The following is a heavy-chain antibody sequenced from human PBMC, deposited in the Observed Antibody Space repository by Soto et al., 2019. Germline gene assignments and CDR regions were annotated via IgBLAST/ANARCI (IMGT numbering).Heavy chain of an antibody. J-gene: IGHJ6*02. CDR1: GFSFSSYG. Sequence: GGSLRLSCAASGFSFSSYGMHWVRQAPGKGLEWVAVISYNGGTTYYADSVKGRFTISRDNSKNTLYLQMNSLRAEDTAVYYCAKDRSWVGGWQQLARSYYYYGMDVWGQGTTVTVSS. V-gene: IGHV3-30*18. CDR2: ISYNGGTT. CDR3: AKDRSWVGGWQQLARSYYYYGMDV. D-gene: IGHD6-13*01.